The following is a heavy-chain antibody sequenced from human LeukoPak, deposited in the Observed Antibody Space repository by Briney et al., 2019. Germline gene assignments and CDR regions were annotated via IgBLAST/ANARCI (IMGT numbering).Heavy chain of an antibody. Sequence: GGSLRLSCATSGFTFDDYAMHWVRQAPGKGLEWVSGISWNSGSIGYADSVKGRFTISRDNAKNSLYLQMNSLRAEDTALYYCAKEKIAVAGIGVFDIWGQGTMVTVSS. CDR3: AKEKIAVAGIGVFDI. D-gene: IGHD6-19*01. J-gene: IGHJ3*02. CDR2: ISWNSGSI. V-gene: IGHV3-9*01. CDR1: GFTFDDYA.